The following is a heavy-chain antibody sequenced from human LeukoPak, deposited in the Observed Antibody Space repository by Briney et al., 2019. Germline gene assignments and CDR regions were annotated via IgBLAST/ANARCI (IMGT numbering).Heavy chain of an antibody. V-gene: IGHV3-15*01. CDR2: IKSKTDGGST. D-gene: IGHD3-10*01. CDR3: TTSLGLWFGELPFDY. J-gene: IGHJ4*02. Sequence: PGGSLRLSCAASGFTFSNAWMGWARQAPGKGLEWVGRIKSKTDGGSTDYAAPVKGRFTISRDDSKNTLYLQMNSLKTEDTAVYYCTTSLGLWFGELPFDYWGQGTLVTVSS. CDR1: GFTFSNAW.